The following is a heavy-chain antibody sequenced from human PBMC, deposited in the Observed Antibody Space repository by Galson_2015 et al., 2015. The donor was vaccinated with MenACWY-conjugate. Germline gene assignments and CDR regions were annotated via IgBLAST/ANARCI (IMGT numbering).Heavy chain of an antibody. CDR3: AREDPAGKLDL. CDR1: GFTFSSYN. Sequence: SLRLSCAASGFTFSSYNMHWVRQAPGKGLQWVSSISSYSTYIYYEDSLKGRFTISRDNANNSLYLELNTLRAEDTAVYFCAREDPAGKLDLWGQGTPVTGSS. CDR2: ISSYSTYI. J-gene: IGHJ5*02. V-gene: IGHV3-21*01.